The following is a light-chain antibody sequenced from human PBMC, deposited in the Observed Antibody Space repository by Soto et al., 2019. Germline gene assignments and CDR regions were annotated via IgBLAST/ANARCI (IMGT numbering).Light chain of an antibody. J-gene: IGLJ2*01. V-gene: IGLV3-21*01. Sequence: SYELTQPPSVSVAPGETARISCGGNNIGSKGVHWYQQKPGQAPVLVIYSDTDLPPVIPGRFSGSNSANMATLTISRVEAGDEADYCQVWDSGSAHVLFGGLIKLTVL. CDR1: NIGSKG. CDR3: QVWDSGSAHVL. CDR2: SDT.